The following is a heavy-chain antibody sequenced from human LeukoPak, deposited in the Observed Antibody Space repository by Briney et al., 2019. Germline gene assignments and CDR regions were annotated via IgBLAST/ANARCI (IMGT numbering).Heavy chain of an antibody. V-gene: IGHV3-30*19. CDR1: GFTFSSYG. CDR2: ISYDGSNK. D-gene: IGHD3-22*01. Sequence: GGSLRLSCAASGFTFSSYGMHWVRQAPGKGLEWVAVISYDGSNKYYADSVKGRFTISRDNSKNTLYLQMNSLRAEDTAVYYCARGPYYDSSGYSPPHYWGQGTLVTVSS. J-gene: IGHJ4*02. CDR3: ARGPYYDSSGYSPPHY.